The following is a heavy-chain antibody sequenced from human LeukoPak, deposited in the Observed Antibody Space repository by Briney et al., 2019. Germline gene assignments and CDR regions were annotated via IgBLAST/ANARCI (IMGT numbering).Heavy chain of an antibody. J-gene: IGHJ6*02. CDR2: INHSGST. CDR3: ARGYYYDSSGLTRYGMDV. V-gene: IGHV4-34*01. D-gene: IGHD3-22*01. Sequence: PSETLSLTCTVSGGSISSYYWSWIRQPPGKGLEWIGEINHSGSTNYNPSLKSRVTISVDTSKNQFSLKLSSVTAADTAVYYCARGYYYDSSGLTRYGMDVWGQGTTVTVSS. CDR1: GGSISSYY.